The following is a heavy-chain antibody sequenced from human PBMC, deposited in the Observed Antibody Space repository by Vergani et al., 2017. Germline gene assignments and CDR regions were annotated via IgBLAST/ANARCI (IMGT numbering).Heavy chain of an antibody. V-gene: IGHV4-34*01. Sequence: QVQLQQWGAGLLKPSETLSLTCAVYGGSFSGYYWSWIRQPPGKGLEWIGEINHSGSTNYNPSLKSRVTISVDTSKNQFSLKLSSVTAADTAVYYCARGKTGRRYSYGPGDWFDPWGQGTLVTVS. J-gene: IGHJ5*02. CDR2: INHSGST. CDR3: ARGKTGRRYSYGPGDWFDP. D-gene: IGHD5-18*01. CDR1: GGSFSGYY.